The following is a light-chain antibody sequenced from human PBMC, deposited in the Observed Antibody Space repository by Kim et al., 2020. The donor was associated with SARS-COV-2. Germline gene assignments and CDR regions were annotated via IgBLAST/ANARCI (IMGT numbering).Light chain of an antibody. CDR2: GAS. CDR1: QSVSSSY. V-gene: IGKV3-20*01. CDR3: QQYGSSPMYT. Sequence: EIVLTQSPGTLSLSPGERATLSCRASQSVSSSYLAWYQQKPGQAPRLLIYGASSRATGIPDRFSGGGSGTDFTLTISRLEPEDFAVYYCQQYGSSPMYTFGQGTKLEI. J-gene: IGKJ2*01.